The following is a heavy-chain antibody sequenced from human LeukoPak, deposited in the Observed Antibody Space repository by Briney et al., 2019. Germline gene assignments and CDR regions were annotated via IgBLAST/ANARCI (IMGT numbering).Heavy chain of an antibody. CDR3: ARMKFYDSTGYSPGHYMDV. V-gene: IGHV4-4*07. D-gene: IGHD3-22*01. J-gene: IGHJ6*03. CDR1: GGPIYSYY. Sequence: SETLSLTCTVSGGPIYSYYWSWIRQSAEKGLEWIGRLYPGVSTDYNPSLKSRVTMSVDTSMNQFALKLSAVTAADTAVYYCARMKFYDSTGYSPGHYMDVWGKGTTVIVSS. CDR2: LYPGVST.